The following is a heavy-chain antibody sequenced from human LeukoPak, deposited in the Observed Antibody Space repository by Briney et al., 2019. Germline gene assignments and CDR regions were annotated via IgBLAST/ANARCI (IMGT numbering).Heavy chain of an antibody. CDR1: GGSISSYY. J-gene: IGHJ4*02. Sequence: SETLSLTCTVSGGSISSYYWSWIRQPPGKGLEWIGYIYYSGSTNYNPSLKSRATISVDTSKDQFSLKLSSVTAADTAVYYCARVVAAAGTFSLYYFDYWGQGTLVTVSS. D-gene: IGHD6-13*01. CDR3: ARVVAAAGTFSLYYFDY. CDR2: IYYSGST. V-gene: IGHV4-59*01.